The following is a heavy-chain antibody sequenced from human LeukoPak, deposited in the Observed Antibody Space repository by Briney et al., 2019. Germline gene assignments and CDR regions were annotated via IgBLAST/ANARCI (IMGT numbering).Heavy chain of an antibody. J-gene: IGHJ6*02. V-gene: IGHV1-69*04. CDR2: IIPILGIA. Sequence: SVKVSCKASGGTFSSYAISWVRQAPGQGLEWMGRIIPILGIANYAQKFQGRVTITADKSTSTAYMELSSLRSEDTAVYYCARDQGPNWNYADVWGQGTTVTVSS. CDR3: ARDQGPNWNYADV. CDR1: GGTFSSYA. D-gene: IGHD1-7*01.